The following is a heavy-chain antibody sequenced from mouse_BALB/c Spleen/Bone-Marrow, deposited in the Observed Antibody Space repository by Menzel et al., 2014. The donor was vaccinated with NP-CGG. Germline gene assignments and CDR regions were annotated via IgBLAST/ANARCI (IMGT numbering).Heavy chain of an antibody. J-gene: IGHJ4*01. CDR1: GYTFTSYW. Sequence: QVQLQQSGAELVKPGAPVNLSCKASGYTFTSYWMNWAKQRPGRGLEWIGRIDPSDSETHYNQKFKDKATLTVDKSSSTAYIQLSSLTSEDSAVYYCARALGDGYYYAMDYWGQGTSVTVSS. CDR2: IDPSDSET. D-gene: IGHD2-3*01. V-gene: IGHV1-69*02. CDR3: ARALGDGYYYAMDY.